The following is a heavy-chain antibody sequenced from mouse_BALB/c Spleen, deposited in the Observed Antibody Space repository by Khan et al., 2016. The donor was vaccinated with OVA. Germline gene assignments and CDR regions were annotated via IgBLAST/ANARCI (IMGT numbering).Heavy chain of an antibody. D-gene: IGHD1-1*01. Sequence: QVQLKQSGPELVKPGALVKISCKASGYTFTSYDINWVMQRPGQGLEWIGWIYPGDDSTKYNEKFKDKATLTADKSSSTAYMQLSSLTSDNSAVYFGAIEGVRGVAMDYWGQGTSVTVSS. V-gene: IGHV1S56*01. CDR2: IYPGDDST. CDR3: AIEGVRGVAMDY. CDR1: GYTFTSYD. J-gene: IGHJ4*01.